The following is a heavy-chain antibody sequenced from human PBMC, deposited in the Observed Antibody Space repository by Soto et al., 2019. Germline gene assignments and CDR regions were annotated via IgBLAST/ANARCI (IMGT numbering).Heavy chain of an antibody. Sequence: ASVKVSCKVSGYTLTELSMHWVRQAPGKGLEWMGGFDPEDGETIYAQKFQGRVTMTEDTSTDTAYMELSSLRSEDTAVYYCATVGYSSSSESNAYYYYYMDVWGKGTTVTVSS. D-gene: IGHD6-6*01. CDR2: FDPEDGET. V-gene: IGHV1-24*01. J-gene: IGHJ6*03. CDR3: ATVGYSSSSESNAYYYYYMDV. CDR1: GYTLTELS.